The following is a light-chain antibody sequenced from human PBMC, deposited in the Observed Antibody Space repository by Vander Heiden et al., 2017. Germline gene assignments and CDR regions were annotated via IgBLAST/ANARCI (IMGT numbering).Light chain of an antibody. CDR2: EDN. CDR1: SGNIANNY. CDR3: QSFDNNIVM. J-gene: IGLJ3*02. V-gene: IGLV6-57*02. Sequence: NFIRPQPPPVADPPGKTVTISCTGSSGNIANNYVQWYQQRPGSAPTIVIYEDNQRPSGVPDRFSGSIDSSSNSASLSISGLKTEDEADYYCQSFDNNIVMFGGGTKLTVL.